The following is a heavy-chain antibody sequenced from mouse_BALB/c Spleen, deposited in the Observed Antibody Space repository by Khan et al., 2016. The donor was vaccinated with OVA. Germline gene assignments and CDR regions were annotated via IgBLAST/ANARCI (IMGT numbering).Heavy chain of an antibody. CDR1: GFTFSSYA. V-gene: IGHV5-6-5*01. J-gene: IGHJ1*01. CDR2: INSGGSI. Sequence: EVELVESGGGLVKPGGSLKLSCAASGFTFSSYAMSWVHQTPEKRLEWVASINSGGSIYYSDSVRGRFTISRDNARNILYLQMSSLKSEDTAMYYCARGHFYGSSYDYWYFDVWGAGTTVTVSS. D-gene: IGHD1-1*01. CDR3: ARGHFYGSSYDYWYFDV.